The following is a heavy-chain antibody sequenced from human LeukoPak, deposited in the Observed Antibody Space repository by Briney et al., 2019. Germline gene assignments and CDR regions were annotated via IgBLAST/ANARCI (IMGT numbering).Heavy chain of an antibody. V-gene: IGHV4-34*01. CDR2: INHSGST. J-gene: IGHJ6*03. CDR1: GGSFSGYY. D-gene: IGHD3-3*01. Sequence: SETLSLTCAVYGGSFSGYYWSWIRQPPGKGLEWIGEINHSGSTNYNPSLKSRVTISVDTSKNQFSLKLRSVTAADTAVYYCARLGVVIAPYYYYYMDVWGKGTTVTVSS. CDR3: ARLGVVIAPYYYYYMDV.